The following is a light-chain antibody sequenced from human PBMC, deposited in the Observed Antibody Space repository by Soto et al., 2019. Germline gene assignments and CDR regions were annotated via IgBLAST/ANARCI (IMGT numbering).Light chain of an antibody. Sequence: EIVLTQSPGTLSLSPGERATLSCRASQSVSSSYLAWYQQKSGQAPRLLIYGASSRATGIPDRFSGSGSGTDFTLTISRLEPEDFSVYYCQQYGSSLPLTFGVGTKVDIK. CDR3: QQYGSSLPLT. CDR1: QSVSSSY. V-gene: IGKV3-20*01. CDR2: GAS. J-gene: IGKJ4*01.